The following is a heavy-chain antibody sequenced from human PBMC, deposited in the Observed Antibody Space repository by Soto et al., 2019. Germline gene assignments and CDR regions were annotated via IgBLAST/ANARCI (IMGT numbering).Heavy chain of an antibody. CDR1: GITFTNAW. CDR3: STDSRFLEWSSYYYGMDV. J-gene: IGHJ6*02. Sequence: EVQLVESGGGLVKPGGSLRLSCAASGITFTNAWMSWVRQVPGKGLEWVGRIKSKIHGGTTDYAAPVKGRFTISRDDSKNTLYLQMNSLKTEDTAVYYCSTDSRFLEWSSYYYGMDVWGPGTTVTVSS. CDR2: IKSKIHGGTT. V-gene: IGHV3-15*01. D-gene: IGHD3-3*01.